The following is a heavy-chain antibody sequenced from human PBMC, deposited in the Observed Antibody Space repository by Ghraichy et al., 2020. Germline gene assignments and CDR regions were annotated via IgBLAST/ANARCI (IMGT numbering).Heavy chain of an antibody. D-gene: IGHD4-17*01. CDR2: INHSGST. V-gene: IGHV4-34*01. Sequence: SETLSLTCAVYGGSFSGYYWSWIRQPPGKGLEWIGEINHSGSTNYNPSLKSRVTISVDTSKNQFSLKLSSVTAADTAVYYCARGGQDYGDYVVDYWGQGTLVTVSS. CDR3: ARGGQDYGDYVVDY. J-gene: IGHJ4*02. CDR1: GGSFSGYY.